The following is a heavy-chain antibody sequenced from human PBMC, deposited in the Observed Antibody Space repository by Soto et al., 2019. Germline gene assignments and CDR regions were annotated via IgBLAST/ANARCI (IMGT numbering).Heavy chain of an antibody. CDR1: GGSIISGNW. J-gene: IGHJ4*02. Sequence: PLEILSLTCAVSGGSIISGNWWSWVRQSPGKELEWIGEIYHSGITNYNPSLKSRVTISVDNSENQLSLSLNSVTAADTAVYYCARNVRYYIDYWGQGTLVTVSS. CDR2: IYHSGIT. V-gene: IGHV4-4*02. CDR3: ARNVRYYIDY.